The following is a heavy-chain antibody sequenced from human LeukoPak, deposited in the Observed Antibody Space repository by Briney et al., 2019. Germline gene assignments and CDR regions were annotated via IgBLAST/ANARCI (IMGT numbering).Heavy chain of an antibody. D-gene: IGHD4-17*01. V-gene: IGHV1-58*02. J-gene: IGHJ3*02. CDR2: IVVGSGNT. CDR3: AAVGDYGDYGDAFDI. CDR1: GFTFTSSA. Sequence: GTSVKVFCKASGFTFTSSAKQWVRQARGQRLEWIGWIVVGSGNTNYAQKFQERVTITRDMSTSTAYMELSSLRSEDTAVYYCAAVGDYGDYGDAFDIWGQGTMVTVSS.